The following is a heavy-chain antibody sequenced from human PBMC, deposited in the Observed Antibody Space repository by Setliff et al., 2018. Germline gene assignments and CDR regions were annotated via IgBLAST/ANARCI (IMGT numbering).Heavy chain of an antibody. V-gene: IGHV1-18*01. CDR1: GYIFSSYG. CDR3: AISTLSICSGGSCPNVFDV. Sequence: ASVKVSCKASGYIFSSYGISWVRQAPGQGLQWMGWISSYNTDITNYAERFQGRITMITDTSTSAAYMELRGLRSDDTAIYYCAISTLSICSGGSCPNVFDVWGPGTLVTV. J-gene: IGHJ3*01. D-gene: IGHD2-15*01. CDR2: ISSYNTDIT.